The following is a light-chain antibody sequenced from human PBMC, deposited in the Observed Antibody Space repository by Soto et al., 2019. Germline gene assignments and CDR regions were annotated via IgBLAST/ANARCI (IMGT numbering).Light chain of an antibody. CDR3: QVWHSSSVDYV. CDR1: SIGSKS. J-gene: IGLJ1*01. V-gene: IGLV3-21*02. Sequence: SYELTQPPSVSVAPGQTARITCEENSIGSKSVHWYQQKPGQAPVLVVYDDSDRPSGIPERFSGSNSGDTATLTISSVEAGDEADYYCQVWHSSSVDYVFGSGTKLTVL. CDR2: DDS.